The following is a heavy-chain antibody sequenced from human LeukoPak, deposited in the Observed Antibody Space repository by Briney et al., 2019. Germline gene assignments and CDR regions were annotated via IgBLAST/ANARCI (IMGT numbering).Heavy chain of an antibody. D-gene: IGHD3-10*01. Sequence: PGGSLRHSRAASGFTFSDYYMSWIRQAPGKGLEWVSYISSSSSYTNYADSVKGRLTISRDNAKNSLYLQMNSLRAEDTAVYYCARGTYGSPRWFDPWGQGTLVTVSS. CDR1: GFTFSDYY. J-gene: IGHJ5*02. CDR2: ISSSSSYT. CDR3: ARGTYGSPRWFDP. V-gene: IGHV3-11*06.